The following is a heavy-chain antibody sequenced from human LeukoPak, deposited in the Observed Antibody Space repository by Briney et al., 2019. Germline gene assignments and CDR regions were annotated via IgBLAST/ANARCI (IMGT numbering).Heavy chain of an antibody. CDR1: GGSFSGYY. D-gene: IGHD5-12*01. J-gene: IGHJ4*02. V-gene: IGHV4-34*01. CDR3: ARGRWLRFPY. CDR2: INHSGST. Sequence: ASETLSLTCAVYGGSFSGYYWSWIRQPPGKGLEWIGEINHSGSTNYNPSLKSRVTISVDTSKNQFSLKLSSVTAADTAVYYCARGRWLRFPYWGQGTLVTVSS.